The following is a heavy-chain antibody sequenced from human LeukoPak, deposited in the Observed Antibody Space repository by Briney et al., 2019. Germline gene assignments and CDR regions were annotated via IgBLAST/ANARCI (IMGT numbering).Heavy chain of an antibody. CDR1: GYTFTGYY. J-gene: IGHJ5*02. CDR3: ARGGVSSGWYGNWFDP. CDR2: INPNSGGT. Sequence: ASVKVSCKAPGYTFTGYYMHWVRQAPGQGLEWMGWINPNSGGTNYAQKFQGRVTMTRDTSISTAYMELSRLRSDDTAVYYCARGGVSSGWYGNWFDPWGQGTLVTVSS. V-gene: IGHV1-2*02. D-gene: IGHD6-19*01.